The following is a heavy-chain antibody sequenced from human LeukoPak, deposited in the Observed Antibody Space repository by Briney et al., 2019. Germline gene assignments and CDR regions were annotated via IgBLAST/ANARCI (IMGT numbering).Heavy chain of an antibody. D-gene: IGHD3-10*01. V-gene: IGHV4-59*08. CDR2: IYHSGST. J-gene: IGHJ4*02. Sequence: SETLSLTCTVSGGSISNYYWSWIRQPPGKGLEWIGSIYHSGSTYYNPSLKSRVTISVDTSKNQFSLKLSSVTAADTAVYYCARVAYGSGVEGYWGQGTLVTVSS. CDR1: GGSISNYY. CDR3: ARVAYGSGVEGY.